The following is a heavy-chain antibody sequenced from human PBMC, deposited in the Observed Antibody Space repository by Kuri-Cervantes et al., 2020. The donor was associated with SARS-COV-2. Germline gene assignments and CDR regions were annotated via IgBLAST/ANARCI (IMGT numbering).Heavy chain of an antibody. D-gene: IGHD3-3*01. V-gene: IGHV1-3*01. Sequence: ASVKVSCKASGYTFTSYAMRWVRQATGQRLEWMGWINAGNGNTKYSQKFQGRVTITTDTSASTAYMELSSLRSEDSAVYYCARVGDFWYFYYGMDVWGQGTTVTVSS. CDR1: GYTFTSYA. CDR2: INAGNGNT. J-gene: IGHJ6*02. CDR3: ARVGDFWYFYYGMDV.